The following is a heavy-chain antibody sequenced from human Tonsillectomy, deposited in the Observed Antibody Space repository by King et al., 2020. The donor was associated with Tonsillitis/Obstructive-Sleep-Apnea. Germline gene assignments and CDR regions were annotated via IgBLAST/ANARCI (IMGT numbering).Heavy chain of an antibody. J-gene: IGHJ4*02. D-gene: IGHD1-14*01. Sequence: VQLVESGGGLVQPGRSLRLSCTASGFTFGDYAMNWVRQAPGKGLEWVVFIRSEAYGGTTEYAASVKGRFTISRDDSKTIAYLQMDSLKTEDTAVYYCTRGNHGFDYWGQGTLVTVSS. CDR1: GFTFGDYA. V-gene: IGHV3-49*04. CDR2: IRSEAYGGTT. CDR3: TRGNHGFDY.